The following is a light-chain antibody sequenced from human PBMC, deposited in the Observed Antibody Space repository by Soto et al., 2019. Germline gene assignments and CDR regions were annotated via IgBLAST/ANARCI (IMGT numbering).Light chain of an antibody. CDR2: END. CDR3: GTWDSSRSGYV. J-gene: IGLJ1*01. V-gene: IGLV1-51*02. Sequence: QSVLTQPPSVSAAPGQKVTISCSGSTSNIGNNYVSWFQQLPGTAPKLLIYENDKRPSGIPDRFSGSTSGTSATLGITGLQTGDEADYYCGTWDSSRSGYVFATGTKLTVL. CDR1: TSNIGNNY.